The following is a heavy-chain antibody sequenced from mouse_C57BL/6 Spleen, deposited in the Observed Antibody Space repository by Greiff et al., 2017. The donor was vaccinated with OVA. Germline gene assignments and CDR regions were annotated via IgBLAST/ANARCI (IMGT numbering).Heavy chain of an antibody. Sequence: QVQLKQPGAELVRPGSSVKLSCKASGYTFTSYWMDWVKQRPGQGLEWIGNIYPSDSETHYNQKFKDKATLTVDKSSSTAYMQLSSLTSEDSAVYYCARRDSFDYWGQGTTLTVSS. CDR3: ARRDSFDY. J-gene: IGHJ2*01. CDR2: IYPSDSET. V-gene: IGHV1-61*01. CDR1: GYTFTSYW.